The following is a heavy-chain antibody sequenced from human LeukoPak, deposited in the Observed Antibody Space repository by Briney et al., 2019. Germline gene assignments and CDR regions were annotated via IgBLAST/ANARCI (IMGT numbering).Heavy chain of an antibody. Sequence: GGSLRLSCAASGFTFDDYATHWVRQAPGKGLEWVSGISWNSGSIGYADSVKGRFTISRDNAENSLYLQMNSLRAEDTALYYCAKAQVLRYFDWALDYWGQGTLVTVSS. CDR2: ISWNSGSI. CDR3: AKAQVLRYFDWALDY. V-gene: IGHV3-9*01. D-gene: IGHD3-9*01. CDR1: GFTFDDYA. J-gene: IGHJ4*02.